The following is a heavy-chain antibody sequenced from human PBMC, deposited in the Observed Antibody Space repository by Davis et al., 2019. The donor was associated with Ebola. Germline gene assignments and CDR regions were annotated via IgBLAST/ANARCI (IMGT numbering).Heavy chain of an antibody. CDR3: ARVGGDGSSHLEGLDS. V-gene: IGHV4-59*11. D-gene: IGHD3-16*01. J-gene: IGHJ4*02. CDR1: GGSISSHY. Sequence: MPSETLSLTCTVSGGSISSHYWSWVRRSPGKGLEWIADINYSGRTNYNPSLARRVTISIATSKNQFSLNLSSVTAADTAVYYCARVGGDGSSHLEGLDSWGQGTLVTVS. CDR2: INYSGRT.